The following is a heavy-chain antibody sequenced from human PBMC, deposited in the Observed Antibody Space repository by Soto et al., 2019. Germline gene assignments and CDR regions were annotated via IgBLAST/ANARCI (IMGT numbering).Heavy chain of an antibody. D-gene: IGHD6-13*01. CDR1: GGSISSYY. Sequence: TLSLPCTVSGGSISSYYWSWIRQPPGKGLEWIGYIYYSGSTNYNPSLKSRVTISVDTSKNQFSLKLSSVTAADTAVYYCARDSSAAAGINWFDPWGQGTLVTVSS. V-gene: IGHV4-59*01. CDR3: ARDSSAAAGINWFDP. J-gene: IGHJ5*02. CDR2: IYYSGST.